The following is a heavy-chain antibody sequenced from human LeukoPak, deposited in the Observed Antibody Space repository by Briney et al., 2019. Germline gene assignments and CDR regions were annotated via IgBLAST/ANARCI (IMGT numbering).Heavy chain of an antibody. V-gene: IGHV3-7*01. CDR1: GFTFSSYW. J-gene: IGHJ5*02. CDR3: ARKSIAAAGSTNWFDP. D-gene: IGHD6-13*01. Sequence: GGSLRLSCAASGFTFSSYWMSWVRQAPGKGLEWVANIKQDGSEKYYVDSVKGRFTISRDNAKNSLYLQMNSLRAEDTAVYYCARKSIAAAGSTNWFDPWGQGTLVTVSS. CDR2: IKQDGSEK.